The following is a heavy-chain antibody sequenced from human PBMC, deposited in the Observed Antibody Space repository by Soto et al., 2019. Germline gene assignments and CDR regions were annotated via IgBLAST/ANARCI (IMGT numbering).Heavy chain of an antibody. CDR2: IYYSGST. D-gene: IGHD4-17*01. J-gene: IGHJ4*02. CDR1: GGSISSSSYY. Sequence: QLQLQESGPGLVKPSETLSLTCTVSGGSISSSSYYWGWISQPPGKGLEWIGSIYYSGSTYYNPSLKSRVTISVDTSKNQFSLKLSSVTAADTAVYYCARFSAVTTSGVSWGQGTLVTVSS. CDR3: ARFSAVTTSGVS. V-gene: IGHV4-39*01.